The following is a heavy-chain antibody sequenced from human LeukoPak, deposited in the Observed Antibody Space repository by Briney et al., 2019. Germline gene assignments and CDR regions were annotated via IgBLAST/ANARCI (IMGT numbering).Heavy chain of an antibody. D-gene: IGHD1-26*01. Sequence: GGSLRLSCAASGFTVSSNYMSWVRQAPGKGLEWVSVIYSGGSTYYADSVKGRFTISRDNFKNTLYLQMNSLRVEDTAIYYCAKDGAQVGVTFDYWGQGTLVTVSS. CDR1: GFTVSSNY. V-gene: IGHV3-53*01. CDR3: AKDGAQVGVTFDY. CDR2: IYSGGST. J-gene: IGHJ4*02.